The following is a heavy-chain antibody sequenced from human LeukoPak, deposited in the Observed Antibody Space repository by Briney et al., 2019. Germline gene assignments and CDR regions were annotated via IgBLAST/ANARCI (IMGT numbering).Heavy chain of an antibody. CDR3: ARDRHDYPKRGFDY. J-gene: IGHJ4*02. V-gene: IGHV4-39*07. D-gene: IGHD4-11*01. CDR2: IYYSGST. Sequence: SETLSLTCTVSGGSISSSSYYWGWIRQPPGKGLEWIGSIYYSGSTYYNPSLKSRVTMSVDTSKNQFSLKLSSVTAADTAVYYCARDRHDYPKRGFDYWGQGTLVTVSS. CDR1: GGSISSSSYY.